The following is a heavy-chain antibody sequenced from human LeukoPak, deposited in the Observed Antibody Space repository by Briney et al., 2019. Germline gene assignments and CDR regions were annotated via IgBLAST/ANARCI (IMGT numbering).Heavy chain of an antibody. D-gene: IGHD6-13*01. Sequence: PSETLSLTCTVSGGSISSYYWSWIRQPPGKGLEWIGYIYYSGSTNYNPSLKGRVTISVDTSKNQFSLKLSSVTAADTAVYYCARVRPGIAAAGTNWFDPWGQGTLVTVSS. V-gene: IGHV4-59*01. CDR2: IYYSGST. CDR3: ARVRPGIAAAGTNWFDP. CDR1: GGSISSYY. J-gene: IGHJ5*02.